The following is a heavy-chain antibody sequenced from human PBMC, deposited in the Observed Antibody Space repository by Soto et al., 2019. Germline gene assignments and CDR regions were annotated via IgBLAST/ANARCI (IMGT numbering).Heavy chain of an antibody. Sequence: SETLSLTCSVSGGSISSYYWSWIRQPPGKGLEWIGYIYYSGSTYYNPSLKSRVTISVDTSKNQFSLKLSSVTAADTAVYYCARGRGYYYDSSGPKTPDAFDIWGQGTMVTVSS. CDR1: GGSISSYY. J-gene: IGHJ3*02. CDR2: IYYSGST. D-gene: IGHD3-22*01. CDR3: ARGRGYYYDSSGPKTPDAFDI. V-gene: IGHV4-59*12.